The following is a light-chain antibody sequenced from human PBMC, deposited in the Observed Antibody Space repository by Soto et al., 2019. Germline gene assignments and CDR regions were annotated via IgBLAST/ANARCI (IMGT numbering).Light chain of an antibody. V-gene: IGKV1-5*03. CDR2: KAS. CDR1: QTITTS. J-gene: IGKJ1*01. CDR3: QQYDSYSVRT. Sequence: DIQMTQSPSTLSASVGDGVTITCRASQTITTSLAWYQQKPGKAPKLLIYKASSLESGVPSRFSGSGSGTEFTLTISSLQPDDFATYYCQQYDSYSVRTFGQGTKVVI.